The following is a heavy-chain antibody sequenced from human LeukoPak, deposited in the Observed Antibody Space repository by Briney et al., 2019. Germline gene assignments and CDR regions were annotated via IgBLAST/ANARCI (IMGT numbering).Heavy chain of an antibody. CDR2: ISSSGSTI. CDR3: ARENSYYYYGMDV. V-gene: IGHV3-11*01. Sequence: GGSLRLSCAASGFTFSDYYMSWIRQAPGKGLEWVSYISSSGSTIYYADSAKGRFTISRDNAKNSLYLQMNSLRAEDTAVYYCARENSYYYYGMDVWGQGTTVTVSS. J-gene: IGHJ6*02. CDR1: GFTFSDYY. D-gene: IGHD1/OR15-1a*01.